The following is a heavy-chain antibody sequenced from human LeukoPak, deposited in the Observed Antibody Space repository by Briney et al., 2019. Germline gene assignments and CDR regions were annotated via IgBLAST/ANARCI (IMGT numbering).Heavy chain of an antibody. CDR3: AKAFREYGSSTYSSFDI. D-gene: IGHD6-13*01. CDR1: GCTFSSYA. V-gene: IGHV3-23*01. J-gene: IGHJ3*02. CDR2: ITGTT. Sequence: GGSLRLSCAASGCTFSSYAMSWLRQAPGKGLQWVSTITGTTHYADSVRGRLTISRDNSKNILYLQMNSLSTEDTAIYYCAKAFREYGSSTYSSFDIWGQGTMVTVSS.